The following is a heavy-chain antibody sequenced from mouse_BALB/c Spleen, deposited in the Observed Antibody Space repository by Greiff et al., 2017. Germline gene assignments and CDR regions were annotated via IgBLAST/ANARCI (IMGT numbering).Heavy chain of an antibody. CDR2: ISSGSSTI. D-gene: IGHD1-1*02. CDR3: ARLGWS. CDR1: GFTFSSFG. J-gene: IGHJ4*01. Sequence: EVKVVESGGGLVQPGGSRKLSCAASGFTFSSFGMHWVRQAPEKGLEWVAYISSGSSTIYYADTVKGRFTISRDNPKNTLFLQMTSLRSEDTAMYYCARLGWSWGQGTSVTVSS. V-gene: IGHV5-17*02.